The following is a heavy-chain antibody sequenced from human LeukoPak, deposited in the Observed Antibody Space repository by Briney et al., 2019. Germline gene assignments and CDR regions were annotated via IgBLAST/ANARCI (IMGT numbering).Heavy chain of an antibody. D-gene: IGHD5-12*01. V-gene: IGHV4-39*01. Sequence: SETLSLTCTVSGGSISSSSYYWGWIRQPPGKGLEWIGSIYYSGSTYYNPSLKSRVTISVDTSKNQFSLKLSSVTAADTAVYYCASGYSGYGWFDPWGLGTLVTVSS. J-gene: IGHJ5*02. CDR2: IYYSGST. CDR3: ASGYSGYGWFDP. CDR1: GGSISSSSYY.